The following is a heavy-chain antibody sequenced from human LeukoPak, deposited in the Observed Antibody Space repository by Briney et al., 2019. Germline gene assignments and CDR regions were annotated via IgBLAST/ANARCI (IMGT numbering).Heavy chain of an antibody. CDR2: ISGSGVNT. Sequence: GGSLRLSCAASGFTFSTYAMTWVRQGPGKGLEWVSAISGSGVNTHYSDSVKGRFTISRDNSKNTLDLQINSPRVEDTAVYYCAKVQMDDYGDYGNDYWGQGTLVTVSS. V-gene: IGHV3-23*01. CDR3: AKVQMDDYGDYGNDY. J-gene: IGHJ4*02. D-gene: IGHD4-17*01. CDR1: GFTFSTYA.